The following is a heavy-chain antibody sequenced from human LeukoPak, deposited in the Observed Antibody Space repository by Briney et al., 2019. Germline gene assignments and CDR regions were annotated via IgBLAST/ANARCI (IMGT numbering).Heavy chain of an antibody. CDR2: INSDGSST. CDR3: ARSLSDYASSLGY. J-gene: IGHJ4*02. D-gene: IGHD2-2*01. CDR1: AFTFSRYW. V-gene: IGHV3-74*01. Sequence: RAGGSLRLSCAASAFTFSRYWMHWVRQAPGKGLVWVSRINSDGSSTTYADSVRGRFSISRDNAKNTLYLHMNSLRAEDTALYYCARSLSDYASSLGYWGQGTLVTVSA.